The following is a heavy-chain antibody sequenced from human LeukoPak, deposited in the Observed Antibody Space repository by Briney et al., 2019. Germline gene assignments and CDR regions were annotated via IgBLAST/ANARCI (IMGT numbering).Heavy chain of an antibody. D-gene: IGHD3-22*01. CDR3: ARGGDFYDSSGYYNWFDP. CDR1: GGSINTFY. J-gene: IGHJ5*02. V-gene: IGHV4-4*07. CDR2: IYTRGNT. Sequence: PSETLSLTCTVSGGSINTFYWSWIRQPGGKGLDWIGRIYTRGNTNYNPSLKSRVTMSVDTSKNQFSLKLSSVTAADTAVYYCARGGDFYDSSGYYNWFDPWGQGTLVTVSS.